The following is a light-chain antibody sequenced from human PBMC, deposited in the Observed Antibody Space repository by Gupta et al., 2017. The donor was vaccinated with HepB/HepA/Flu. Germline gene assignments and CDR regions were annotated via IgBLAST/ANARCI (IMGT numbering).Light chain of an antibody. CDR1: QNILYNTFNKNY. V-gene: IGKV4-1*01. Sequence: DIVMTQSPDSLAVSLGERATINCKSSQNILYNTFNKNYLAWYQQKPGQPPKLLIYWASTRESGVPDRFSGSESGTDFTLTISSLQAEDVAVYYCQQYDDTPLTFGGGTRVEI. CDR3: QQYDDTPLT. J-gene: IGKJ4*01. CDR2: WAS.